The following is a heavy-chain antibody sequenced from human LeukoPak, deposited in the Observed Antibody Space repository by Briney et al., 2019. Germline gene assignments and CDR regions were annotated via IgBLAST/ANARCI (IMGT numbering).Heavy chain of an antibody. V-gene: IGHV4-4*07. CDR2: IYTSGST. J-gene: IGHJ4*02. Sequence: PSETLSLTCTVSGGSISSYYWSWLRQPAGKGLEWIGRIYTSGSTNYNPSLKSRVTMSLDTSKNQLSLKLSSVTPEDTAVYYCSRVGKLGMLDYWGQGTLVTVSS. CDR3: SRVGKLGMLDY. D-gene: IGHD7-27*01. CDR1: GGSISSYY.